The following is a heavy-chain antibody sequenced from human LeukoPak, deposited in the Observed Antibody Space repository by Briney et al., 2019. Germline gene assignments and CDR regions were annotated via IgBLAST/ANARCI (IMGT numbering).Heavy chain of an antibody. CDR3: ATGNVWWLHHDY. CDR1: GCTFSSYS. CDR2: ISSSSSYI. J-gene: IGHJ4*02. D-gene: IGHD5-12*01. Sequence: GGSLRLSCAASGCTFSSYSMNWVRQAPGKGLERVSSISSSSSYIYYADSVKGRFTISRDNAKNSLYLQMNRLSAVYTAVYYWATGNVWWLHHDYWGQGTLVTVSS. V-gene: IGHV3-21*01.